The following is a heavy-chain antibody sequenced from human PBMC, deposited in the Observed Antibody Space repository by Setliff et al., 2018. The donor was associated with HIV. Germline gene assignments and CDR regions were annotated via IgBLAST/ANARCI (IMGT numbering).Heavy chain of an antibody. CDR1: GASISSYY. V-gene: IGHV4-59*08. CDR2: IYYSGST. D-gene: IGHD3-22*01. CDR3: ARSRRYYDSSGYYPGAFDI. J-gene: IGHJ6*04. Sequence: PSETLSLTCTVSGASISSYYWSWIRQPLGKGLEWIGYIYYSGSTNYNPSLKSRVTISVDTSKNQFSLKLSSVTAADTAVYYCARSRRYYDSSGYYPGAFDIWGKGTTVTVSS.